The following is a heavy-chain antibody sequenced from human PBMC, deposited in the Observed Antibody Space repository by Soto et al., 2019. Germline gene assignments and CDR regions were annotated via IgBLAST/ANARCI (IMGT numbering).Heavy chain of an antibody. D-gene: IGHD1-26*01. CDR1: GFAFSSSA. Sequence: EVQVLESGGGLAQPGGSLRLSCAASGFAFSSSAMAWIRQTPGKGLQWVSAITVAGGGIYYADSVKGRFTISRDNSKKTLYLQMNSLSAEDTAQYFCAKWPPSPKMGVTSHWGQGTLVTVSS. CDR3: AKWPPSPKMGVTSH. J-gene: IGHJ4*02. V-gene: IGHV3-23*01. CDR2: ITVAGGGI.